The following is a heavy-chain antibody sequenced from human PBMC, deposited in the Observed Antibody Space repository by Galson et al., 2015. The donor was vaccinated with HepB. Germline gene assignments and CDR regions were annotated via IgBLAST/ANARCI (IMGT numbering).Heavy chain of an antibody. Sequence: QSGAEVKKPGESLTISCQGSGYTLTTNWIGWVRQMPGKGLEWMGIIYPVDSDTRYSPSFIVQVTISADKSISTAYLQWSSLKASDTAMYYCARHYCSGATCYRYYYVYGMDVWGQGTTVTVSS. V-gene: IGHV5-51*01. CDR1: GYTLTTNW. CDR2: IYPVDSDT. D-gene: IGHD2-15*01. J-gene: IGHJ6*02. CDR3: ARHYCSGATCYRYYYVYGMDV.